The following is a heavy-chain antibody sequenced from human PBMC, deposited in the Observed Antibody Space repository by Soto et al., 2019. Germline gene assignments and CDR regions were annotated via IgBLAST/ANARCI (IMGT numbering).Heavy chain of an antibody. CDR1: GFTFSSYA. J-gene: IGHJ6*02. D-gene: IGHD6-13*01. V-gene: IGHV3-30-3*01. CDR3: ARAEQQTDGMDV. CDR2: ISYDGSNK. Sequence: GGSLRLSCAASGFTFSSYAMHWVRQAPGKGLEWVAVISYDGSNKYYADSVKGRFTISRDNSKNTLYLQMNSLRAEDTAVYYCARAEQQTDGMDVWGQGTTVTVSS.